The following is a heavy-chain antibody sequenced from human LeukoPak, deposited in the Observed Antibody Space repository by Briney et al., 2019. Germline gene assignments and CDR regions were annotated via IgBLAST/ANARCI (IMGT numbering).Heavy chain of an antibody. CDR1: GFTFSSYA. CDR3: ARVYSSSLWGVPYYYFYGMDV. CDR2: ISYDGSNK. V-gene: IGHV3-30-3*01. Sequence: GGSLRLSCAGSGFTFSSYAMHWVRQAPGKGLEWVAVISYDGSNKYYADSVKGRFTISRDNSKNTLYLQLNSLRAEDTAVYYCARVYSSSLWGVPYYYFYGMDVWGQGTTVTVSS. J-gene: IGHJ6*02. D-gene: IGHD6-13*01.